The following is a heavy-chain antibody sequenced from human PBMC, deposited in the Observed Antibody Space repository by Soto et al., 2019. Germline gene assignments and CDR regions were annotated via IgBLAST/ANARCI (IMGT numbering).Heavy chain of an antibody. CDR1: GLPFSAYG. CDR3: AKDEYYYSRSGYYIFDS. Sequence: GGSLRLSSTASGLPFSAYGMHWVRQAPGKGLEWVAAISHDGTNKNYGDSVKGRFTISRDNSKKTLYLQMNSLRPEDTALYYCAKDEYYYSRSGYYIFDSWGQGTLVTVSS. V-gene: IGHV3-30*18. CDR2: ISHDGTNK. D-gene: IGHD3-22*01. J-gene: IGHJ4*02.